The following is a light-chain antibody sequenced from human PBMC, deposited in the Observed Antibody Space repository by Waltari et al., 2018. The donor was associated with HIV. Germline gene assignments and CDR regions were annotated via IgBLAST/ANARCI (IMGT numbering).Light chain of an antibody. CDR2: DNN. Sequence: HSVLTHPPSVSPPPGQKFPFPCPKSTPTIGMDSVSWYQHPPGAAPKLLIYDNNKRPSGIPDRFSGSKSGTSATLDITGLQTGDEADYYCGTWDRSLSGAVFGGGTRLTVL. CDR3: GTWDRSLSGAV. V-gene: IGLV1-51*01. CDR1: TPTIGMDS. J-gene: IGLJ2*01.